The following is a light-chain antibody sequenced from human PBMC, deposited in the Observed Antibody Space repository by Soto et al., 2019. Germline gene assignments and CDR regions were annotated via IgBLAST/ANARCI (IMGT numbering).Light chain of an antibody. V-gene: IGLV3-9*01. CDR3: QVWDSSTVV. J-gene: IGLJ3*02. Sequence: SYELTQLLSVSVALGQTARITCGGNNIGSKNVYWYQQKPGQAPVLVIYSDSNRPSGIPERFSGSNSGNTATLTISRAQAGDEADYYCQVWDSSTVVFGGGTKLTVL. CDR2: SDS. CDR1: NIGSKN.